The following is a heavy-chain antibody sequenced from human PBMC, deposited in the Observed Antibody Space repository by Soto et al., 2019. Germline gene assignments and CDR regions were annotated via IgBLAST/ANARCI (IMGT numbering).Heavy chain of an antibody. Sequence: QLQLQESGPGLLKASETLSLTCNVSGDSITSSRYYWGWIRQPPGKGLDWIGIVSYSGSTYYNESLKRRVTISVDTSKNQFSLKLSSVTAADTAVYYCARAIFGLRDVFENWGQGTMVTVSS. J-gene: IGHJ3*02. V-gene: IGHV4-39*01. CDR1: GDSITSSRYY. CDR2: VSYSGST. CDR3: ARAIFGLRDVFEN. D-gene: IGHD3-9*01.